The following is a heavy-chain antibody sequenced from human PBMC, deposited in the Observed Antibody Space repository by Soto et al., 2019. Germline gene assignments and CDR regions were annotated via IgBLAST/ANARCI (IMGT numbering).Heavy chain of an antibody. Sequence: VHLLESGGALVPPGGSLRLSCTVSGISFSDYPMDWVRQAPGQGLEWVSRISGSSLSTYYADSVKGRFTISRDNSNNTLYLEMSSLRGEDTAIYYCAKPQSGSYFAAFDVWGQGTTVTVSS. CDR3: AKPQSGSYFAAFDV. J-gene: IGHJ3*01. CDR2: ISGSSLST. D-gene: IGHD1-26*01. V-gene: IGHV3-23*01. CDR1: GISFSDYP.